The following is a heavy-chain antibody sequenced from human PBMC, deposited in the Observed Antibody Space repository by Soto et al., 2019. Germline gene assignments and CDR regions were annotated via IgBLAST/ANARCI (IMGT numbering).Heavy chain of an antibody. D-gene: IGHD4-17*01. J-gene: IGHJ4*02. V-gene: IGHV3-21*01. CDR1: GFTFSSYA. Sequence: EVQLVESGGGLVKPGGSLRLSCAASGFTFSSYAMNWVRQAPGKGLEWVSSISSGSSYIYSADSVKGRFTISRDNAKNSLYLQMNSLRAEDTAVYYCPRPLTAVTPADYWGQGTLVTVSS. CDR3: PRPLTAVTPADY. CDR2: ISSGSSYI.